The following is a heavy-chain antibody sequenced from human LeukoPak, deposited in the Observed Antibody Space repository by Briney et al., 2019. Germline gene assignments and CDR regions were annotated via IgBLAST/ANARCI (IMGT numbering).Heavy chain of an antibody. J-gene: IGHJ4*02. CDR3: TRDHCRGDNCPSFDY. V-gene: IGHV1-18*04. D-gene: IGHD2-15*01. Sequence: ASVKVSCKASGYTFTSFGISWVRQAPGQGLEWMGWIGAYNGDTNYAQKFQGRVTMTTDTSTSTAYMDLRSLRSDETAVYYCTRDHCRGDNCPSFDYWGQGTLVTVSS. CDR1: GYTFTSFG. CDR2: IGAYNGDT.